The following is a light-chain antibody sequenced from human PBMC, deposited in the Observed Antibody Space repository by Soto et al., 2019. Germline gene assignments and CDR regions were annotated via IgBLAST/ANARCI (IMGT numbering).Light chain of an antibody. V-gene: IGKV1-33*01. CDR1: QDISNS. J-gene: IGKJ2*01. CDR3: LQHDNVPT. Sequence: DIQMTQSPSSLSASVGDRVTITCQASQDISNSLSWYQQKPGKAPKLLITDAATLEAGVPSRFSGSGSETDFTFTISSPQPEDIATYFCLQHDNVPTFGLGTKLEVK. CDR2: DAA.